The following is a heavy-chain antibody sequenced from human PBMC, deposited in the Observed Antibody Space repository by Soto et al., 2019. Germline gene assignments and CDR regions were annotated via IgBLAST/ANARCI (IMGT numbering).Heavy chain of an antibody. Sequence: QVQLVQSGAEVKKPGASVKVSCKASGYTFTSYGISWVRQAPGQGLEWMGWISAYNGNTNYAQKLEGRVTMTTNTSTSTAYKEQKRLRSDETAVYYCARVKVSCSSTSCYFFSGNWFDPWGQGTLVTVSS. CDR3: ARVKVSCSSTSCYFFSGNWFDP. CDR2: ISAYNGNT. CDR1: GYTFTSYG. D-gene: IGHD2-2*01. V-gene: IGHV1-18*01. J-gene: IGHJ5*02.